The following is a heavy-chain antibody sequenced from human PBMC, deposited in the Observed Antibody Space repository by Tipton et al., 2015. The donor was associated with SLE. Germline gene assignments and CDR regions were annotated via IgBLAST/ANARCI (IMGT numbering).Heavy chain of an antibody. V-gene: IGHV4-59*08. CDR2: IYHSGNT. Sequence: TLSLTCTVSGASIRSSYWSWIRQPPGKGLELIGYIYHSGNTNYNPSLKGRVTISIDTSKNQFSLKLSSVTAADTAIYYCARHMRYQWNYFDYWGQGTLVTVSS. CDR3: ARHMRYQWNYFDY. CDR1: GASIRSSY. D-gene: IGHD6-19*01. J-gene: IGHJ4*02.